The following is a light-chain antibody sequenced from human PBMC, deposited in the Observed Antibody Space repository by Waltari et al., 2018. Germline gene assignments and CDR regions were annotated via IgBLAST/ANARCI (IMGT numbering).Light chain of an antibody. CDR2: GAT. Sequence: EIVMTQSPATLSVSPGERATLSCRARENIRANLAWYQVKPGQAPRLLVYGATARASGVPDRFSGSASGTEFTLTISRLQSEDIATYYCQQYNDWPLLFTFGPGTKVNIK. V-gene: IGKV3-15*01. CDR3: QQYNDWPLLFT. CDR1: ENIRAN. J-gene: IGKJ3*01.